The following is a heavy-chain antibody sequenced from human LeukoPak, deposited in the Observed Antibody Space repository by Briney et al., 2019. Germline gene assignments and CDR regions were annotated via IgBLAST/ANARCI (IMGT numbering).Heavy chain of an antibody. J-gene: IGHJ4*02. V-gene: IGHV3-23*01. CDR1: GFTLSRSA. CDR2: ISSGGDST. Sequence: GGSLRLSCAASGFTLSRSAMAWVRQAPGKGLDYISAISSGGDSTYYADSVKGRFTISRDNSKNTMYLQMNFLGAGDTAVYYCAKGQSSGSGQYFFGNWGQGALVSVSS. CDR3: AKGQSSGSGQYFFGN. D-gene: IGHD2-15*01.